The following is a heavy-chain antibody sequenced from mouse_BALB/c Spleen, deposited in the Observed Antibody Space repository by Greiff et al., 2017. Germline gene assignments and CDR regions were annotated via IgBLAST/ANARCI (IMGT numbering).Heavy chain of an antibody. V-gene: IGHV14-1*02. CDR2: IDPENGNT. CDR1: GFNIKDYY. Sequence: EVKLQQSGAELVRPGALVKLSCKASGFNIKDYYMHWVKQRPEQGLEWIGWIDPENGNTIYDPKFQGKASITADTSSNTAYLQLSSLTSEDTAVYYCARSHYRYGGDYYAMDYWGQGTSVTVSS. D-gene: IGHD2-14*01. J-gene: IGHJ4*01. CDR3: ARSHYRYGGDYYAMDY.